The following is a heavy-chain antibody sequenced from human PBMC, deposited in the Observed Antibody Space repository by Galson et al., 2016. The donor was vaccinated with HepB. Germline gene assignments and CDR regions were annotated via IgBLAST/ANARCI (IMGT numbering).Heavy chain of an antibody. CDR2: IWYDGSNK. CDR3: ARNLRPPGYYGMDV. J-gene: IGHJ6*02. D-gene: IGHD6-25*01. CDR1: EFTFSSYG. V-gene: IGHV3-33*01. Sequence: SLRLSCAASEFTFSSYGMHWVRQAPGKGLEWVAVIWYDGSNKYYADSVKVRFTISRDNSKNTLYLQMNSLRAEDTAVYYCARNLRPPGYYGMDVWGQGTTVTVSS.